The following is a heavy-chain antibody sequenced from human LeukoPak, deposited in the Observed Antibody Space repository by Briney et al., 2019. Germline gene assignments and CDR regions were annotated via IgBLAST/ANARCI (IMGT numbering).Heavy chain of an antibody. V-gene: IGHV3-48*03. Sequence: PGGSLRLSCAATGFTFSGFEMNWVRHATGKGLEWVSYISSSGSAKYYADSVKGRFTISRDNTKSSLYLQMNSLRGEDTAVYYCASQDYWGQGTLVTVSS. J-gene: IGHJ4*02. CDR2: ISSSGSAK. CDR3: ASQDY. CDR1: GFTFSGFE.